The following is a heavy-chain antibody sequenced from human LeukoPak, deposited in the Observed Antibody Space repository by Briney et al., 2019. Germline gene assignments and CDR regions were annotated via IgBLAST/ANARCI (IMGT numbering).Heavy chain of an antibody. V-gene: IGHV3-7*01. CDR1: GFTFSGSW. J-gene: IGHJ4*02. Sequence: GGSLRLSCGTSGFTFSGSWMSWFRQAPGQGLEWVSSIKVVGSDTYYLESVRGRFTISRDNAADTRYLHMDNLRAAGTAVFYIARHLLRGQNFDYWGQRTLVTVSS. CDR2: IKVVGSDT. CDR3: ARHLLRGQNFDY. D-gene: IGHD2-15*01.